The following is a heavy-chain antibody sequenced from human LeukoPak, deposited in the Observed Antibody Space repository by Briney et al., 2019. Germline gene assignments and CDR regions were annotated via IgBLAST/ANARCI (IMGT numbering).Heavy chain of an antibody. V-gene: IGHV4-30-2*01. CDR3: VREGAQTAFDS. CDR1: GGSINTGGYY. J-gene: IGHJ4*02. Sequence: NPSETLSLTCTVSGGSINTGGYYWGWIRQPPGKDLEWIGYIYHTGDTYYTPSLKSRVTMSLDRSKNQFSLTLTSVTAADTAVYYCVREGAQTAFDSWGQGTLVTVSS. D-gene: IGHD3-16*01. CDR2: IYHTGDT.